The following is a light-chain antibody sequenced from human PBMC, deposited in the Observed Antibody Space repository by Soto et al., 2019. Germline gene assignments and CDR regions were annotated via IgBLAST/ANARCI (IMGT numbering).Light chain of an antibody. CDR1: QSLLHSNGYTY. J-gene: IGKJ2*01. CDR2: SGS. CDR3: MQDLEIPYT. V-gene: IGKV2-28*01. Sequence: DIVMTQSPLSLAVTPGEPASISCRSSQSLLHSNGYTYLHWSLQKPGQSPRVLIYSGSNRASGGPDRFSGSGAGTDFTLKISRVEAEDVGVYYCMQDLEIPYTFGQGTKLDIK.